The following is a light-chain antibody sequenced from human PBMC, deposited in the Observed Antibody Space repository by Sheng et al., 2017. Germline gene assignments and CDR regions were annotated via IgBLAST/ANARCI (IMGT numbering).Light chain of an antibody. CDR3: QQFSNYPRT. Sequence: AIQLTQSPSSLSASVGDRVTITCRASQGISSALAWYQQKPGRAPKILIYDASSLESGVPTRFSGSGSGTDFTLSISSLQPEDFATYYCQQFSNYPRTFGPGTKVDIK. CDR2: DAS. CDR1: QGISSA. J-gene: IGKJ3*01. V-gene: IGKV1D-13*01.